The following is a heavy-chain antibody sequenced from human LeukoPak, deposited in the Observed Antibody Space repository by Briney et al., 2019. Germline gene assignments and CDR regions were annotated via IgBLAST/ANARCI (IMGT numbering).Heavy chain of an antibody. CDR2: ISGSGGST. CDR3: ARVSSVWMKDYYYYMDV. D-gene: IGHD5-12*01. V-gene: IGHV3-23*01. J-gene: IGHJ6*03. Sequence: PGGTLRLSCAASGFTFSSYGMSWVRQAPGKGLEWVSGISGSGGSTYYADSVKGRVTISRDNSKNTLYLQMNSLRAEDTAVYYCARVSSVWMKDYYYYMDVWGKGTTVTVSS. CDR1: GFTFSSYG.